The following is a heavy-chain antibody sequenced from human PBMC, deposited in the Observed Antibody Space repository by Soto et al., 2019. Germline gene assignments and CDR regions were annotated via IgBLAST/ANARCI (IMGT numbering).Heavy chain of an antibody. D-gene: IGHD3-3*01. V-gene: IGHV1-24*01. CDR1: GYTLTELS. J-gene: IGHJ2*01. CDR2: FDPEDGET. Sequence: GASVKVSCKVSGYTLTELSMHWVRQAPGKGLEWMGGFDPEDGETIYAQKFQGRVTMTEDTSTDTAYMELSSLRSEDTAVYYCATGAKQGFRFLEWRGYFDLWGRGTLVTVYS. CDR3: ATGAKQGFRFLEWRGYFDL.